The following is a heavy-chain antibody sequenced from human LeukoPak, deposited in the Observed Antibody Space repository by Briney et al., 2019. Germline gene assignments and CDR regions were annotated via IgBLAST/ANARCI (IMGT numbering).Heavy chain of an antibody. D-gene: IGHD2-15*01. CDR1: GNTFTSYH. V-gene: IGHV1-46*01. Sequence: ASVKVSCKASGNTFTSYHMHWVRQAPGQGLEWMGIINPSGGSTSYAQKFQGRVSMTRDTSTSTVYMELSSLRPEDTAVYYCARDVGVAVYYMDVWGKGTTVTVSS. CDR3: ARDVGVAVYYMDV. J-gene: IGHJ6*03. CDR2: INPSGGST.